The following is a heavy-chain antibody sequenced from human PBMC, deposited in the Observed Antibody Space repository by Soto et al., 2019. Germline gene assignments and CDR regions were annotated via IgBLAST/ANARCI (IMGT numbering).Heavy chain of an antibody. CDR3: ATQEVGGSYVYTFDP. CDR1: GGSISGYY. CDR2: MYKTERT. D-gene: IGHD1-26*01. J-gene: IGHJ5*02. V-gene: IGHV4-4*08. Sequence: SETLSITCTVSGGSISGYYWSWIRQPPGKGLEWIGYMYKTERTVYNPSFNSRVNISVDTSKNQFSLKLSSVTAADTAVYYCATQEVGGSYVYTFDPWGQGTLVTVS.